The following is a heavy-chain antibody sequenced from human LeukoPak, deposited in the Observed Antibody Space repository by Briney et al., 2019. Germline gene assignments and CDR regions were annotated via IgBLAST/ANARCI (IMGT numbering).Heavy chain of an antibody. J-gene: IGHJ4*02. V-gene: IGHV4-30-2*01. CDR2: VYHSGST. CDR1: GPSMSSGGYA. D-gene: IGHD5-18*01. Sequence: SDTLSLTCAIAGPSMSSGGYAWAWIRQPPGKGLGWIGYVYHSGSTYYPPSLKSRVTISVDRSKNQFSLKLCSVTAADTAVYYCARWIQLWFYFDYWGQGTLVTVSS. CDR3: ARWIQLWFYFDY.